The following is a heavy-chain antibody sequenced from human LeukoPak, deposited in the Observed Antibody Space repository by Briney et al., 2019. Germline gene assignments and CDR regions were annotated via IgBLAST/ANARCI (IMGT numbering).Heavy chain of an antibody. J-gene: IGHJ4*02. Sequence: SVTVSCKASGGTFSSYAISWVRQAPGQGLEWMGEIIPIFGTANYAQKFQGRVTITADESTSTAYMELSSLRSDDTAVYYCARKALNLGALGYWGQGTLVTVSS. CDR1: GGTFSSYA. CDR2: IIPIFGTA. D-gene: IGHD3-16*01. CDR3: ARKALNLGALGY. V-gene: IGHV1-69*13.